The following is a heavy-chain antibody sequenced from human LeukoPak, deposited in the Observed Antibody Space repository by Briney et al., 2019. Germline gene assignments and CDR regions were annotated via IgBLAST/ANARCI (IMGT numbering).Heavy chain of an antibody. CDR2: ISGSGGST. J-gene: IGHJ5*02. D-gene: IGHD3-22*01. Sequence: PGGSLRLSCAASGFTFSSYGMSWVRQAPGKGLEWVSAISGSGGSTYYADSVKGRFTISRDNSKNTLYLQMNSLRAENTAVYYCAKDFGYYYDSSGYYPNPWGQGTLVTVSS. CDR3: AKDFGYYYDSSGYYPNP. CDR1: GFTFSSYG. V-gene: IGHV3-23*01.